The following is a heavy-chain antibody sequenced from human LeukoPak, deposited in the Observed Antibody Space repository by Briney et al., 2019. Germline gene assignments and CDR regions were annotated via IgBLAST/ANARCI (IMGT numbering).Heavy chain of an antibody. Sequence: SVKVSCKASGGTFSSYAISWVRQAPGQGLEWMGRIIPILGIANYAQKFQGRVTITADKSTSTAYMELSSLRSEDTAVYYCARDNSSPWYYYDSSGYYYNYWGQGTLVTVSS. D-gene: IGHD3-22*01. CDR1: GGTFSSYA. V-gene: IGHV1-69*04. J-gene: IGHJ4*02. CDR3: ARDNSSPWYYYDSSGYYYNY. CDR2: IIPILGIA.